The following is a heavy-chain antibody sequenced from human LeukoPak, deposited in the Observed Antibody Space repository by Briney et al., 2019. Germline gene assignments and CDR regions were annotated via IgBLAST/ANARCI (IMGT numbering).Heavy chain of an antibody. V-gene: IGHV3-48*01. CDR1: GFTFSSYS. Sequence: VGSLRLSCVASGFTFSSYSMNWVREAPGEGLEWVSYISSLSGTIYYADSVKGRFTISRDNAKNSPYLQMDSLRAEDTAVYYCAKVGLTVTTILDYFDYWGQGTLVTVSS. CDR3: AKVGLTVTTILDYFDY. J-gene: IGHJ4*02. D-gene: IGHD4-11*01. CDR2: ISSLSGTI.